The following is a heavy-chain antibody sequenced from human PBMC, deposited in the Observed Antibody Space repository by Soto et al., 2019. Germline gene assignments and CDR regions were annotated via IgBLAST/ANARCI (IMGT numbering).Heavy chain of an antibody. Sequence: QVQLVQSGAEVKKPGASVKVSCKASGYTFTSYGISWVRQAPGQGLGWVGWISPYSGNTNYAQRLQGRVTMTMDTSTSTVYMELRSLRSDDTAVYYCARDRGSRFNTFDICGLGTMVSVSS. CDR1: GYTFTSYG. J-gene: IGHJ3*02. CDR3: ARDRGSRFNTFDI. CDR2: ISPYSGNT. D-gene: IGHD3-16*01. V-gene: IGHV1-18*01.